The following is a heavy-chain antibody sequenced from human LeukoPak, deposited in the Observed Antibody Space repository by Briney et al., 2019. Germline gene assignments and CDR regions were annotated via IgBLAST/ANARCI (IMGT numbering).Heavy chain of an antibody. D-gene: IGHD6-13*01. CDR2: INHSGST. J-gene: IGHJ6*02. CDR3: ARRAAGIYYYYYGMDV. CDR1: GGSFSGYY. Sequence: SETLSLTCAVYGGSFSGYYWSWIRQPPGKGLEWIGEINHSGSTNYNPSLKSRVTISVDTSKIQFSLKLSSVTAADTAVYYCARRAAGIYYYYYGMDVWGQGTTVTVSS. V-gene: IGHV4-34*01.